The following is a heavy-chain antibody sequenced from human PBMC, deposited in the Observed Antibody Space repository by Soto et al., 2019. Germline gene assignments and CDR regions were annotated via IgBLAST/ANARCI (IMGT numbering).Heavy chain of an antibody. D-gene: IGHD6-13*01. Sequence: SETLSLTCAVYGGSFSGYYWSWIRQPPGKGLEWIGEINHSGSTNYNPSLKSRVTISVDTSKNQFSLKLSSVTAADTAVYYCARKGVGREISIAADGPNWFDPWGQGTLVTVSS. V-gene: IGHV4-34*01. J-gene: IGHJ5*02. CDR3: ARKGVGREISIAADGPNWFDP. CDR2: INHSGST. CDR1: GGSFSGYY.